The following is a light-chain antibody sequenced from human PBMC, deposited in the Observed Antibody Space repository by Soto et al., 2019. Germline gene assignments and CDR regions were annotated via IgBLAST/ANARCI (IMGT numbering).Light chain of an antibody. J-gene: IGKJ1*01. V-gene: IGKV3-15*01. CDR3: QHYNTWPPWT. CDR1: QSVFSN. CDR2: GAS. Sequence: EIVMTQSPATLSVSPGERVTLSCRASQSVFSNLAWYQQKPGQAPRLLIYGASTRATGIPARFSGSGSGTEFTLTISSLQSEDFAFYYCQHYNTWPPWTFGQETKVDIK.